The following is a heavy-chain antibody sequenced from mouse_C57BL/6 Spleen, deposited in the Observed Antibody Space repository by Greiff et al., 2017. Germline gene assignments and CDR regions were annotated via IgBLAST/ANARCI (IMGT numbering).Heavy chain of an antibody. CDR2: IDPSDSET. D-gene: IGHD5-1*01. CDR1: GYTFTSYW. J-gene: IGHJ2*01. Sequence: QVQLKQPGAELVRPGSSVKLSCKASGYTFTSYWMHWVKQRPIQGLEWIGNIDPSDSETHYNQKFKDKATLTVDKSSSTAYMQLSSLTSEDSAVXYCARWRRCGPRTYYFDYWGQGTTLTVSS. CDR3: ARWRRCGPRTYYFDY. V-gene: IGHV1-52*01.